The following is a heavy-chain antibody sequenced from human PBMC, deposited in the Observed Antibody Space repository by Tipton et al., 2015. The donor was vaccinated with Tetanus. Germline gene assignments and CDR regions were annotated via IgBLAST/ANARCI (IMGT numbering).Heavy chain of an antibody. J-gene: IGHJ4*01. CDR2: IYYTGST. V-gene: IGHV4-31*03. Sequence: TLSLTCTVSGGSISSRRYYWSWIRQHPVKGLEWIGYIYYTGSTYYNPSLKSRVLISADTSKNQFSLKLSSVTAADTAVYYCASSVGPFWYWGQGSLVTVSS. CDR1: GGSISSRRYY. CDR3: ASSVGPFWY. D-gene: IGHD3-3*01.